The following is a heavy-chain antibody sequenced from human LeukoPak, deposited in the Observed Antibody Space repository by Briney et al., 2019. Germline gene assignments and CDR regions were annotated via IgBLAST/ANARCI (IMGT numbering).Heavy chain of an antibody. CDR3: ARAYMTATRHFDY. J-gene: IGHJ4*02. D-gene: IGHD2-21*02. Sequence: ASVQVSCKASGGTFNNYVISWVRQAPGQGLEWMGGITPIFGTAHYAQKFQGRVTITADESTSTAYMDLSSLRSEDTAVYYCARAYMTATRHFDYWGQGTLVTISS. CDR2: ITPIFGTA. CDR1: GGTFNNYV. V-gene: IGHV1-69*13.